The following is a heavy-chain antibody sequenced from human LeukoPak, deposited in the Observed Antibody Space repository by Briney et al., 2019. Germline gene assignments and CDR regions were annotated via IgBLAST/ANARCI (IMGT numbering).Heavy chain of an antibody. CDR3: ARHDIDYGGYSYFDY. Sequence: SETLSLTCTVSGGSISSYYWSWIRQPPGKGLEWIGYIYYSGSTNYNPSLKSRVTISVDTSKNQFSLKLSSVTAADTAVYYCARHDIDYGGYSYFDYWGQGTLVTVSS. CDR2: IYYSGST. V-gene: IGHV4-59*08. D-gene: IGHD4-23*01. CDR1: GGSISSYY. J-gene: IGHJ4*02.